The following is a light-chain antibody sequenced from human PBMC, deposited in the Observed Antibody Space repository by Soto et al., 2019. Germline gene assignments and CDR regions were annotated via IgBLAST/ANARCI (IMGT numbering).Light chain of an antibody. CDR2: TVS. CDR1: QSLVDNAGKTH. Sequence: DIVMTQTPLSSPVTLGQPASISCRSSQSLVDNAGKTHLSRLQQRPGQPPRLLIYTVSNRFSGVPDRFSGSGAGTDFTLQISRVEAEDVGLYYCMQTAQFPRTFGQGTKVEIK. V-gene: IGKV2-24*01. J-gene: IGKJ1*01. CDR3: MQTAQFPRT.